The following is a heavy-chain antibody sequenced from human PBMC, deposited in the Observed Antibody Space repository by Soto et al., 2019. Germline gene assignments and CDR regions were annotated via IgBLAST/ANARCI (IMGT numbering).Heavy chain of an antibody. Sequence: GGSLRLSCAASGFTFSDYYMSWIRQAPGKGLEWVSYISSSGSTIYYADSVKGRFTISRDNSKSTLYLQMNSLRAEDTALYYCAKGSHVNWFDPWGQGTLVTVSS. CDR2: ISSSGSTI. CDR3: AKGSHVNWFDP. V-gene: IGHV3-11*01. CDR1: GFTFSDYY. J-gene: IGHJ5*02.